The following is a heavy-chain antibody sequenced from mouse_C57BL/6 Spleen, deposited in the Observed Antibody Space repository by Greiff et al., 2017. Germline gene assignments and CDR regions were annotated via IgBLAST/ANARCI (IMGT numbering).Heavy chain of an antibody. J-gene: IGHJ2*01. Sequence: VQLQQSGAELVKPGASVKLSCKASGYTFTSYWMHWVKQRPGQGLEWIGMIHPNSGSTNYNEKFKSKATLTVDKSSSTAYMQLSSLTSEDSAVYYCARSYYYGSSPDDWGQGTTLTVSS. CDR2: IHPNSGST. CDR1: GYTFTSYW. CDR3: ARSYYYGSSPDD. V-gene: IGHV1-64*01. D-gene: IGHD1-1*01.